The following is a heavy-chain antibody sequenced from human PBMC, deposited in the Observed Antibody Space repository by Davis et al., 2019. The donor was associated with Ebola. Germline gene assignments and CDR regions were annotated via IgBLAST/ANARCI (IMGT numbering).Heavy chain of an antibody. CDR1: GGSISSGGYY. CDR2: IYYSGST. D-gene: IGHD5-18*01. CDR3: ARGHSYGSMVYGVDV. V-gene: IGHV4-31*03. J-gene: IGHJ6*02. Sequence: SETLSLTCTVSGGSISSGGYYWSWIRQHPGKGLEWIGYIYYSGSTYYNPSLKSRVTISVDTSKNQFSLKLSSVTAADTAVYYCARGHSYGSMVYGVDVWGQGTTVSVSS.